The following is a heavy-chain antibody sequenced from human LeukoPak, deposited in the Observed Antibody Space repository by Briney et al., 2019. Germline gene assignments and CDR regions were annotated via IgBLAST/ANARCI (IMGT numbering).Heavy chain of an antibody. D-gene: IGHD3-22*01. Sequence: SVKVSCKASGGTFSSYAISWVRQAPGQGLEWMGGIIPIFGTANYAQKFQGRVTITADESTSTAYMELSSLRSEDTAVYYCARGGDYNDSSGYPLYWYFDLWGRGTLVTVSS. CDR1: GGTFSSYA. V-gene: IGHV1-69*13. CDR3: ARGGDYNDSSGYPLYWYFDL. CDR2: IIPIFGTA. J-gene: IGHJ2*01.